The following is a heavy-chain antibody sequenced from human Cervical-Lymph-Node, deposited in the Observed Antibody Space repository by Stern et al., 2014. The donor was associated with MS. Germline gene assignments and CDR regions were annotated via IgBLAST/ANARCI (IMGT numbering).Heavy chain of an antibody. J-gene: IGHJ3*02. CDR2: ISSSSRYI. D-gene: IGHD3-22*01. Sequence: EVQLVESGGGLVKPGGSLRLSCAASGFTFSSYSMNWVRQAPGKGLEWVSSISSSSRYIYYADSVKGRFTISRDNAKNALYLQMNSLRAEDTAVYYCARDQGGKYYDSSGYYSDAFDIWGQGTMVTVSS. V-gene: IGHV3-21*02. CDR3: ARDQGGKYYDSSGYYSDAFDI. CDR1: GFTFSSYS.